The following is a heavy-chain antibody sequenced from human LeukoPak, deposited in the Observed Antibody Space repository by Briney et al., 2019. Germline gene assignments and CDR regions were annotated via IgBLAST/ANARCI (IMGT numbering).Heavy chain of an antibody. Sequence: GDSLKISCKASGYSFSISWIGWVRQRLGEGLEWMGIIYPDDSDTRYNPSFRGQVTISADKSSNTAYLQWGSLRSSDTAIYYCARGGNFEAFDFWGQGTVVTVSS. CDR1: GYSFSISW. J-gene: IGHJ3*01. V-gene: IGHV5-51*01. D-gene: IGHD4-23*01. CDR2: IYPDDSDT. CDR3: ARGGNFEAFDF.